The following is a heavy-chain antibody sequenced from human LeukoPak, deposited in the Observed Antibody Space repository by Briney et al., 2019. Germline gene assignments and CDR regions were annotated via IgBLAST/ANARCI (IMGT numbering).Heavy chain of an antibody. CDR1: GFPLRNYA. CDR2: INGSGGST. V-gene: IGHV3-23*01. CDR3: AKFAISGWFDSFDY. J-gene: IGHJ4*02. D-gene: IGHD6-19*01. Sequence: PGGSLRLSCAASGFPLRNYAMSWVRQAPGKGLEWVSDINGSGGSTYYADSVKGRFTISRDNSKNTLYLQMNSLRAEDTAVYYCAKFAISGWFDSFDYWGQGTLVTVSS.